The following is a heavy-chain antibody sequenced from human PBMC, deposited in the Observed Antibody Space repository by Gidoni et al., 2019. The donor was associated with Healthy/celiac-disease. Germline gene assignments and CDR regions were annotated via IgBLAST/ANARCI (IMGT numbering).Heavy chain of an antibody. J-gene: IGHJ4*02. CDR1: GFTFSSYS. D-gene: IGHD6-19*01. CDR3: ARGYSSGWYGDYFDY. V-gene: IGHV3-21*01. Sequence: EVQLVESGGGLVKPGGSLRLSCAASGFTFSSYSMNWVRQAPGTGLEWVSSISSSSSYIYYADSVKGRFTISRDNAKNSLYLQMNSLRAEDTAVYYCARGYSSGWYGDYFDYWGQGTLVTVSS. CDR2: ISSSSSYI.